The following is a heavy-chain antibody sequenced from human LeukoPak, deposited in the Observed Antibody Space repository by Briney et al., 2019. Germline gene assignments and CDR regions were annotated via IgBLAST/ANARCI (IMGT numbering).Heavy chain of an antibody. D-gene: IGHD1-26*01. V-gene: IGHV1-69*05. J-gene: IGHJ5*02. Sequence: SVKVSCKASGGTFSSYAISWVRQAPGQGLEWMGGIIPIFGTANYAQKFQGRVTITTDESTSTAYMELSSLRSEDTAVYYCAGYSGSYLGWFDPWGQGTLVTVSS. CDR1: GGTFSSYA. CDR3: AGYSGSYLGWFDP. CDR2: IIPIFGTA.